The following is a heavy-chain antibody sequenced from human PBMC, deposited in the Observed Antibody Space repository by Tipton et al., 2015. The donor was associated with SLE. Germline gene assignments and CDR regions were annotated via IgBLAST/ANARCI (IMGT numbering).Heavy chain of an antibody. CDR1: GFTFSDYY. Sequence: SLRLSCAASGFTFSDYYMNWVRQAPGKGLEWVSSISSSSSYIYYADSVKGRFTISRDNAKNSLYLQMNSLRAEDTAVYYCARDGGEGYFDYWGQGTLVTVSS. D-gene: IGHD3-10*01. CDR2: ISSSSSYI. V-gene: IGHV3-21*01. CDR3: ARDGGEGYFDY. J-gene: IGHJ4*02.